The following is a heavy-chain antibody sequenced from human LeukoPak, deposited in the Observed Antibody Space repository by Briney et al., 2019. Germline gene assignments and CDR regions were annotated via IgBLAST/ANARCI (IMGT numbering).Heavy chain of an antibody. CDR2: IYYSGST. CDR3: ARAGGIVGAGVDY. J-gene: IGHJ4*02. Sequence: SQTLSLTCTVSGGSISSGGYYWSWIRQHPGKGLEWIGYIYYSGSTYYNPSLKSRVTISVDTSKNQFSLKLSSETAADTAVYYCARAGGIVGAGVDYWGQGTLVTVSS. CDR1: GGSISSGGYY. V-gene: IGHV4-31*03. D-gene: IGHD1-26*01.